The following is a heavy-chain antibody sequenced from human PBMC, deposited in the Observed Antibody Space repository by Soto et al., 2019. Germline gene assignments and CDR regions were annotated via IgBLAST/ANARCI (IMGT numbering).Heavy chain of an antibody. CDR1: GFTFSSYS. D-gene: IGHD3-3*01. CDR3: ERRFNRGYYYYGMDV. J-gene: IGHJ6*02. V-gene: IGHV3-21*01. Sequence: GGSLRLSCAASGFTFSSYSMNWVRQAPGKGLEWVSSISSSSSYIYYADSVKGRFTISRDNAKNSLYLQMNSLRAEDTAVYYCERRFNRGYYYYGMDVWGQGTTVNVSS. CDR2: ISSSSSYI.